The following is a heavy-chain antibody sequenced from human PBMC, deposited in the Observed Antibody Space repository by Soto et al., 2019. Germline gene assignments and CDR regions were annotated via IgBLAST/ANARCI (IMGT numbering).Heavy chain of an antibody. CDR1: GYTFTGYY. V-gene: IGHV1-2*02. D-gene: IGHD2-15*01. J-gene: IGHJ6*02. Sequence: ASVKVSCKASGYTFTGYYMHWVRQAPGQGLEWMGWINPNSGGTNYAQKFQGRVTMTRDTSISTAHMELSRLRSDDTAVYYCARPSDCSGGSCYPLGYYGMDVWGQGTTVTVSS. CDR3: ARPSDCSGGSCYPLGYYGMDV. CDR2: INPNSGGT.